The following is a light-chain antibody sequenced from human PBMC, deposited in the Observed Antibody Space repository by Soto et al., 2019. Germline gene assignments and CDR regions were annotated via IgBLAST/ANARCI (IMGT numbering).Light chain of an antibody. V-gene: IGKV3-15*01. J-gene: IGKJ1*01. Sequence: EVVMTQSPATLSVSPGERATLSCRASQSVSSNLAWYQQKPGQAPMLLIYGASTRATGIPAKFSASRSGTEFTLTISSLQSEDFAVYYCQQYNDWWTFGQGTKVEIK. CDR3: QQYNDWWT. CDR1: QSVSSN. CDR2: GAS.